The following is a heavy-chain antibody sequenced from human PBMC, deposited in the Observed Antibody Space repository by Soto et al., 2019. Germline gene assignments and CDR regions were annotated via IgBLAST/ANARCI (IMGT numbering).Heavy chain of an antibody. CDR1: GDSISTVDYF. CDR3: ARGRYCLTGRCFPNWFDS. Sequence: LSLPCSVSGDSISTVDYFWAWIRQPPGQALEYIGYIYKSATTYYNPSFESRVAISLDTSKSQFSLNVTSVTAADTAVYFCARGRYCLTGRCFPNWFDSWGQGTLVTVSS. CDR2: IYKSATT. J-gene: IGHJ5*01. D-gene: IGHD2-15*01. V-gene: IGHV4-30-4*01.